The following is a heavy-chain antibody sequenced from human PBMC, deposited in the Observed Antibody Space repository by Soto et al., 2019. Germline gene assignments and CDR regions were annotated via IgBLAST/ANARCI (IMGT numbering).Heavy chain of an antibody. D-gene: IGHD2-15*01. CDR2: IRSKAYGGTT. J-gene: IGHJ2*01. CDR1: GFTFGDYA. CDR3: TRDRGVVVVAALQSRYFDL. Sequence: PGGSLRLSCTASGFTFGDYAMSWFRQAPGKGLEWVGFIRSKAYGGTTEHAASVKGRFTISRDDSKSIAYLQMNSLKTEDTAVYYCTRDRGVVVVAALQSRYFDLWGRGTLVTVSS. V-gene: IGHV3-49*03.